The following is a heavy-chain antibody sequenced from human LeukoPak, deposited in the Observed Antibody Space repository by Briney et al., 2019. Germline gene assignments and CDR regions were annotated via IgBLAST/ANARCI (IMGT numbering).Heavy chain of an antibody. Sequence: GESLKISCKGSGYSFTSYWIGWVRQMPGKGLEWMGIIYPGDSDTRYSPSFQGQVTISADKSISTAYLQWSSLKASDTVMYYCARPARSGGSPRTAFDIWGQGTMVTVSS. CDR1: GYSFTSYW. CDR2: IYPGDSDT. CDR3: ARPARSGGSPRTAFDI. V-gene: IGHV5-51*01. D-gene: IGHD2-15*01. J-gene: IGHJ3*02.